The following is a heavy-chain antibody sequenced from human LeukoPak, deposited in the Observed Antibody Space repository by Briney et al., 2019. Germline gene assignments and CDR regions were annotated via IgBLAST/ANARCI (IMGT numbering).Heavy chain of an antibody. Sequence: GGSLRLSCAASGFTSSSYSMNWVRQAPGKGLEWVSAISSSGATTYYADSVKGRFTISRDNSKNTLYLQMNSLRAEDTAVYYCAKLSFTYSSSCPDYWGQGTLVTVSS. V-gene: IGHV3-23*01. D-gene: IGHD6-13*01. CDR3: AKLSFTYSSSCPDY. CDR2: ISSSGATT. CDR1: GFTSSSYS. J-gene: IGHJ4*02.